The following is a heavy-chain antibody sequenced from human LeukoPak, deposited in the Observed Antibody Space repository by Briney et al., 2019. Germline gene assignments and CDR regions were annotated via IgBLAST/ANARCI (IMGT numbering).Heavy chain of an antibody. Sequence: KPSQTLSLTCTVSAGSITSHDYYWSWIRQAPGKGLEWIGYTHNSGSTFYNPSLKSRFTISVDTSKNQFSLKVRSVTATDTAVYYCAGEGHDFWSGSRGWFDPWGPGTLVTVSS. CDR2: THNSGST. J-gene: IGHJ5*02. CDR1: AGSITSHDYY. V-gene: IGHV4-30-4*01. CDR3: AGEGHDFWSGSRGWFDP. D-gene: IGHD3-3*01.